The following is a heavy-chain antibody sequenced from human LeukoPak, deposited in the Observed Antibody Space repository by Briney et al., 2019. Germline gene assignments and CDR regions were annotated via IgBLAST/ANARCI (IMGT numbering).Heavy chain of an antibody. CDR1: GGSISSGGYS. CDR3: ARGHYGSGSYYKLGFDP. Sequence: PSETLSLTCAVSGGSISSGGYSWSWIRQPPGKGLEWIGYIYHSGSTYYNPSLKSRVTISVDRSKNQFSLELSSVTAADTAVYYCARGHYGSGSYYKLGFDPWGQGTLVTVSS. V-gene: IGHV4-30-2*01. J-gene: IGHJ5*02. CDR2: IYHSGST. D-gene: IGHD3-10*01.